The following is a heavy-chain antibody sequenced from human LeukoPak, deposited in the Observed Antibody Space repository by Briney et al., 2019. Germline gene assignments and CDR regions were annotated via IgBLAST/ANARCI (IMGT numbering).Heavy chain of an antibody. V-gene: IGHV3-21*01. CDR3: ARDVSGSYSVYYYYYMDV. D-gene: IGHD1-26*01. CDR1: GFTFSSYS. Sequence: GGSLRLSCAASGFTFSSYSMNWVRQAPGKGLEWVSSISSSSSYIYYADSVKGRFTISRDNAKNSLYLQMNSLRAEDTAVYYCARDVSGSYSVYYYYYMDVWGKGTTVTVSS. J-gene: IGHJ6*03. CDR2: ISSSSSYI.